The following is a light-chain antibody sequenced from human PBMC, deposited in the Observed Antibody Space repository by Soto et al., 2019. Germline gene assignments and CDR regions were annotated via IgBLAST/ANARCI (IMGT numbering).Light chain of an antibody. Sequence: QSALTQPASVSGAPGQSITISCTGTNSDVGSYNVVSWYQQYPGKTPKLIIYEGIRRPSGVSNRFSGSKSGNTASLTISGLQAEDEAEYYCRSHGGSPPWVFGGGTKVTVL. CDR3: RSHGGSPPWV. V-gene: IGLV2-23*01. J-gene: IGLJ3*02. CDR2: EGI. CDR1: NSDVGSYNV.